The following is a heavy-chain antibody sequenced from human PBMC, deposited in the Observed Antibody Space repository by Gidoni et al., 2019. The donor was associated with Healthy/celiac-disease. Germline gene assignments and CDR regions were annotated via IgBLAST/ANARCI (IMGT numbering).Heavy chain of an antibody. Sequence: QVQLQESGPGLVKPSETLSLTCTVSGGSISSYYWSWIRQPAGKGLEWIGRIYTSGSTHYNPSLKSRVTMSVDTSKNQFSLILSSVTAADTAVYFCARESQTGRAYMDVWGKGTTVSVSS. J-gene: IGHJ6*03. CDR3: ARESQTGRAYMDV. CDR1: GGSISSYY. V-gene: IGHV4-4*07. CDR2: IYTSGST. D-gene: IGHD1-26*01.